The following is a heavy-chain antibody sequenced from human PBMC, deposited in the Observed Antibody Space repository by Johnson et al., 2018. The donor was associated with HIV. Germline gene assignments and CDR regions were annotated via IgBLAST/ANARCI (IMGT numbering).Heavy chain of an antibody. V-gene: IGHV3-7*02. J-gene: IGHJ3*02. Sequence: VQLVESGGGLVQPGGSLRLSCAASGFTFSSYWMSWVRQAPGKGLEWVANIKQDGSEKYYVDSVKGQFTISRDNSKNTLYLQMNSLRVEDTAVYYCASEVRGVLDIWGQGTMVTVSS. CDR3: ASEVRGVLDI. CDR2: IKQDGSEK. D-gene: IGHD3-10*01. CDR1: GFTFSSYW.